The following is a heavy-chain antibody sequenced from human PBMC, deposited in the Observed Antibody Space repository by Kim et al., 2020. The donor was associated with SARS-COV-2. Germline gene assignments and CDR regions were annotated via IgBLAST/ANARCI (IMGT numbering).Heavy chain of an antibody. J-gene: IGHJ4*02. CDR2: T. CDR3: ARQPWGGISGPH. D-gene: IGHD1-26*01. Sequence: TFYEEAVKGRITLSRDNSKYTLYLQMNSLRVEDSAMYYCARQPWGGISGPHWGQGTLVTVSS. V-gene: IGHV3-66*04.